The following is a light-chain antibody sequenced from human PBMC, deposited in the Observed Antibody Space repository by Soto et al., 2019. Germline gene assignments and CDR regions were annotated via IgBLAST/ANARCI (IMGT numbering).Light chain of an antibody. J-gene: IGLJ1*01. CDR1: SSDVGGYNY. Sequence: QSALTQPASVSGSPGQSITISCTGTSSDVGGYNYVSWYQQHPGKAPKLMIYEVSNRPSGVSNRFSGSKSGNTASLTISGLQAEDEADYYGSSEGVFGTGTKLTVL. CDR2: EVS. V-gene: IGLV2-14*01. CDR3: SSEGV.